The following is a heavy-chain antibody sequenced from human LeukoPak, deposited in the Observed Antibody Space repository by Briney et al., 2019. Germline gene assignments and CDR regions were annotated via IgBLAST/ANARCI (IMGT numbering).Heavy chain of an antibody. V-gene: IGHV4-30-4*01. CDR1: GGSISSGDYY. CDR2: IYYSGST. J-gene: IGHJ4*02. D-gene: IGHD2-15*01. CDR3: ARMGRGGGYCSGGSCYEVDY. Sequence: SETLSLTCTVSGGSISSGDYYWSWIRQPPGKGLEWIGYIYYSGSTYYNPSLKSRVTISADTSKNQFSLKLSSVTAADTAVYYCARMGRGGGYCSGGSCYEVDYWGQGTLVTVSS.